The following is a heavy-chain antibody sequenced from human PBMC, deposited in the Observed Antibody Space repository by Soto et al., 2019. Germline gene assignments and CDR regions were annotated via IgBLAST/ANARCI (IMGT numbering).Heavy chain of an antibody. V-gene: IGHV1-69*08. CDR3: ARGGVGAAGGMDV. Sequence: QVQLVQSGAEVKKPGSSVKVSCKSSGYNFIIYTITWVRQAPGQGLEWMGRLIPIFSQTNYAQKFQGRVMINADRSTSTVVMERRGLRSEDTAVDYCARGGVGAAGGMDVWGQVTTVTVSS. CDR1: GYNFIIYT. J-gene: IGHJ6*02. D-gene: IGHD1-26*01. CDR2: LIPIFSQT.